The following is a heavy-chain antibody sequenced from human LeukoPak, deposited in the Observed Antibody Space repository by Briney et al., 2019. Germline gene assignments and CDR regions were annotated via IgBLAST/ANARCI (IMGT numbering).Heavy chain of an antibody. V-gene: IGHV1-46*01. CDR2: IDPSGGSP. J-gene: IGHJ4*02. CDR3: ARNSGSGFDY. CDR1: GYTFTSYY. D-gene: IGHD2-15*01. Sequence: GPSVKVSCKTSGYTFTSYYIVWMRQAPGQGLEWMGRIDPSGGSPSYTQKFQGRVTMTRSTSTSTVYMELSSLRSEDTAVYYCARNSGSGFDYWGQGTLVTVSS.